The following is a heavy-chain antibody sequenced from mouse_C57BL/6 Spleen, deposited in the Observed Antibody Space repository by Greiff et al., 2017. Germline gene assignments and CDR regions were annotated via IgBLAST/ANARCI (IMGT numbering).Heavy chain of an antibody. Sequence: QVQLQQSGAELVKPGASVKLSCKASGYTFTSYWMHWVKQRPGQGLEWIGMIHPNSGSTNYNPKLKCKATLTVDKSYSTAYMQLSRLTSEDSAVEYFARSWCYALAWVAYWGQGTLVTVSA. CDR1: GYTFTSYW. V-gene: IGHV1-64*01. CDR2: IHPNSGST. J-gene: IGHJ3*01. D-gene: IGHD1-1*02. CDR3: ARSWCYALAWVAY.